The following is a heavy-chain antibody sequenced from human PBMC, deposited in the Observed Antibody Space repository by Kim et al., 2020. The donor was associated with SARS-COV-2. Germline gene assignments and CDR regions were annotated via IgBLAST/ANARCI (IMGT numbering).Heavy chain of an antibody. Sequence: GGSLRLSCAASGFTFSDHYMDWVRQAPGNGLEWVGRIRNKANSHTTVYAASVRGRFTISRDDSKNSLYLQLNGLKTEDTAVYYCARNPVTTALYFDYWGQGTLVTVSS. CDR3: ARNPVTTALYFDY. D-gene: IGHD4-17*01. CDR1: GFTFSDHY. V-gene: IGHV3-72*01. J-gene: IGHJ4*02. CDR2: IRNKANSHTT.